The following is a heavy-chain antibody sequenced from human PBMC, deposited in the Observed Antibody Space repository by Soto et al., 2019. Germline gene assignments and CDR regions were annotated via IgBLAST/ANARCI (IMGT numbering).Heavy chain of an antibody. CDR1: GGSISSGGYS. CDR3: ARSQTTVNSYDY. J-gene: IGHJ4*02. D-gene: IGHD4-17*01. CDR2: IYHSGST. V-gene: IGHV4-30-2*01. Sequence: PSGTLPLTCAFSGGSISSGGYSWSWIRQPPGKGLEWIGYIYHSGSTYYNPSLTSRVTISVGRSKNQFSLKLSSVTAADTAVYYCARSQTTVNSYDYWGQGTLVTVSS.